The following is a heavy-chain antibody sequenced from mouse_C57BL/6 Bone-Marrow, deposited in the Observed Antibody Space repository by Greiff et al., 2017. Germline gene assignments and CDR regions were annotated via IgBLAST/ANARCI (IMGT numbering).Heavy chain of an antibody. CDR3: AREGLITTPFDD. CDR1: GFTFSSYA. V-gene: IGHV5-4*01. Sequence: EVKLMESGGGLVKPGGSLKLSCAASGFTFSSYAMSWVRQTPEKRLAWVATISDGGSYTYYPDNVKGRFTISRDNAKNNLYLQMSHLKSEDTAMYYCAREGLITTPFDDWGQGTTLTVSS. D-gene: IGHD1-1*01. J-gene: IGHJ2*01. CDR2: ISDGGSYT.